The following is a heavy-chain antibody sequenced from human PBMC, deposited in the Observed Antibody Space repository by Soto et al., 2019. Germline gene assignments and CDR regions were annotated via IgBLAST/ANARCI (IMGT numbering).Heavy chain of an antibody. J-gene: IGHJ4*02. CDR2: ISYDGSNK. D-gene: IGHD6-19*01. CDR1: G. V-gene: IGHV3-30*18. CDR3: AKGAVAGYFDY. Sequence: GMDWVRPAPGKGLEWVAVISYDGSNKYYADSVKGRFTISRDNSKNTLYLQMNSLRAEDTAVYYCAKGAVAGYFDYWGQGTLVTVSS.